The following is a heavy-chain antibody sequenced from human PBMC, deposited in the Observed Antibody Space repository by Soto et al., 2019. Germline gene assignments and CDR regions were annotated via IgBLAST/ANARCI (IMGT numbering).Heavy chain of an antibody. J-gene: IGHJ4*02. D-gene: IGHD6-6*01. Sequence: TLSLTCTVSGGSISSGDYYWSWICQPPGKGLEWIGYIYYSGSTYYNPSLKSRVTISVDTSKNQFSLKLSSVTAADTAVYYCARGGGSSPTLDYWGQGTLVTVSS. CDR1: GGSISSGDYY. CDR2: IYYSGST. CDR3: ARGGGSSPTLDY. V-gene: IGHV4-30-4*01.